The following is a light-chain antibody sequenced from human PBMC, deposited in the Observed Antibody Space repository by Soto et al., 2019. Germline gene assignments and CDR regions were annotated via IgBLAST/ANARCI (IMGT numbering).Light chain of an antibody. CDR1: QSVSSY. J-gene: IGKJ1*01. CDR3: QQYGRSLRT. CDR2: GAS. Sequence: EIVLTQSPGTLSLSPGERATLSCRASQSVSSYLGWYQQKPGQAPRLLIYGASSRATAIPDRFSGSGSGTDFTLAISRLEPEDFAVYYCQQYGRSLRTFGQGTKVEIK. V-gene: IGKV3-20*01.